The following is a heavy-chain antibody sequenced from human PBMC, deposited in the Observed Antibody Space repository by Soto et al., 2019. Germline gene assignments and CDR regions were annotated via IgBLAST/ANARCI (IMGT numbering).Heavy chain of an antibody. J-gene: IGHJ3*02. D-gene: IGHD2-21*02. V-gene: IGHV3-21*01. Sequence: GGSLRLSCAASGFTLSSYSMNWVHQAPGKXLEWVSSITSSSSYIYYADSVKGRFTISRDNAKNSLYLQMNSLRAEDTAVYYCARAELAYCGGDCSGAFNIWGQGTMVTVSS. CDR2: ITSSSSYI. CDR1: GFTLSSYS. CDR3: ARAELAYCGGDCSGAFNI.